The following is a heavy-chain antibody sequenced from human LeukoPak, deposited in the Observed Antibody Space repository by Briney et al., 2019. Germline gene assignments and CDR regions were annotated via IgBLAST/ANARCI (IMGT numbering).Heavy chain of an antibody. V-gene: IGHV3-21*01. Sequence: GGSLRLSCAASGFTFSSYSMNWVRQAPGKGLEWVSSISSSSSYMYYADSVKGRFTISRDNAKNSLYLQMNSLRAEDTAVYYCARAREGYCSSTSCYYFDYWGQGTLVTVSS. J-gene: IGHJ4*02. CDR1: GFTFSSYS. D-gene: IGHD2-2*01. CDR2: ISSSSSYM. CDR3: ARAREGYCSSTSCYYFDY.